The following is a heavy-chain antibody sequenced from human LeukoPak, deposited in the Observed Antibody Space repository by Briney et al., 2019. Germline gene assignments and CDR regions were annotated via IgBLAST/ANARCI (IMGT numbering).Heavy chain of an antibody. CDR1: GYTFTSYD. D-gene: IGHD5-24*01. V-gene: IGHV1-18*01. CDR3: ARDFTEMTTIPSDY. J-gene: IGHJ4*02. CDR2: ISADNGNT. Sequence: GASVKVSCKASGYTFTSYDINWVRQAPGQGLEWMGWISADNGNTNFAQKLQGRVTMTTDTSTSTAYMELRSLRSDDTAVYYCARDFTEMTTIPSDYWGQGTLVTVSS.